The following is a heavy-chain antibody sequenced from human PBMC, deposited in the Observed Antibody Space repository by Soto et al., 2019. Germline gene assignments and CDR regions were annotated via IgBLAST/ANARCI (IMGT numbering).Heavy chain of an antibody. Sequence: GGSLRLSCAASGFTFSTYRMHWVRQAQGKGLVWVSHIDSDGTTATYADYVKGRFTISRDNAKNTLYLQMNSLRAEDTAVYYCARRSDCGGAPCYSGNYFAFWGQGTRVTVSS. J-gene: IGHJ4*02. CDR2: IDSDGTTA. CDR3: ARRSDCGGAPCYSGNYFAF. D-gene: IGHD2-15*01. CDR1: GFTFSTYR. V-gene: IGHV3-74*03.